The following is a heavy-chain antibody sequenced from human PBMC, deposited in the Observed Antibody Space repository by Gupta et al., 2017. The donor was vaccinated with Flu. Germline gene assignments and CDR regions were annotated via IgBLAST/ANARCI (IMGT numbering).Heavy chain of an antibody. Sequence: SSYYGSWIRQHTGKGLEWIGYIYYSGSTNYNPSLKSRVTISVDTSKNQFSLKLSSVTAADTAVYYCARRIRERYYYYGMDVWGQGTTVTVS. CDR3: ARRIRERYYYYGMDV. CDR1: SSYY. CDR2: IYYSGST. D-gene: IGHD1-1*01. J-gene: IGHJ6*02. V-gene: IGHV4-59*08.